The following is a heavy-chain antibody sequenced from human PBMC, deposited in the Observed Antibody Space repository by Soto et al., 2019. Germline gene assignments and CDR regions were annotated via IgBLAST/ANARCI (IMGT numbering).Heavy chain of an antibody. CDR3: TSSVWFGELLVTY. CDR1: GFTFSGSA. V-gene: IGHV3-73*01. CDR2: IRSKANSYAT. Sequence: GGSLRLSCAASGFTFSGSAMHWVRQASGKGLEWVGRIRSKANSYATAYAASVKGRFTISRDDSKNTAYLQMNSLKTEDTAVYYCTSSVWFGELLVTYWGHGTLVTVSS. J-gene: IGHJ4*01. D-gene: IGHD3-10*01.